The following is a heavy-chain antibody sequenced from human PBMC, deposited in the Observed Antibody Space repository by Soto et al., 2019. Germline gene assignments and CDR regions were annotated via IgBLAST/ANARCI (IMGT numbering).Heavy chain of an antibody. CDR1: GGSISSGGYY. J-gene: IGHJ6*02. Sequence: ILSLTCTVSGGSISSGGYYWSWIRQHPGKGLEWIGYIYYSGSTYYNPSLKSRVTISVDTSKNQFSLKLSSVTAADTAVYYCARVHGDTAVYYYGMDVWGQGTTVTVSS. V-gene: IGHV4-31*03. CDR3: ARVHGDTAVYYYGMDV. D-gene: IGHD5-18*01. CDR2: IYYSGST.